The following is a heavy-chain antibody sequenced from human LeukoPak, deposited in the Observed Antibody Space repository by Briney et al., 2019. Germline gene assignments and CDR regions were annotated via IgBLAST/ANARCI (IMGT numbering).Heavy chain of an antibody. CDR1: GGSISSGGYS. V-gene: IGHV4-30-4*07. D-gene: IGHD3-10*01. Sequence: SQTLSLTCAVSGGSISSGGYSWSWIRQPPGKGLEWIGYISYSGSTYYNPSLKSRVTISVDTSKNQFSLKLSSVTAADTAVYYCARVKGRGWFDPWGQGTLVTVSS. CDR3: ARVKGRGWFDP. CDR2: ISYSGST. J-gene: IGHJ5*02.